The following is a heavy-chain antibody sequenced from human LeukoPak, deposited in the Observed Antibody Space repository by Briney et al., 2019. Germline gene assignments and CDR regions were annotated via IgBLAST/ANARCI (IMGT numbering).Heavy chain of an antibody. CDR2: IYASGST. CDR1: GGSISDYY. V-gene: IGHV4-4*07. Sequence: PSETLSLTCTVSGGSISDYYWNWIRQPAGKGLEWIWRIYASGSTNYNPSLRSRVTISVDKSKNQFSLKLTSATAADTAVYYCARSYLGGTYYDWFDPWGQGTLVTVSS. CDR3: ARSYLGGTYYDWFDP. D-gene: IGHD1-26*01. J-gene: IGHJ5*02.